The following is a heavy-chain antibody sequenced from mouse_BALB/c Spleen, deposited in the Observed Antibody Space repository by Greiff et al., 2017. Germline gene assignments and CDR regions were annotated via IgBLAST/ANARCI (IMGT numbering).Heavy chain of an antibody. CDR2: ISSGGST. D-gene: IGHD2-2*01. V-gene: IGHV5-6-5*01. J-gene: IGHJ2*01. CDR3: ARGYYGYDGGFDY. CDR1: GFTFSSYA. Sequence: EVQVVESGGGLVKPGGSLKLSCAASGFTFSSYAMSWVRQTPEKRLEWVASISSGGSTYYPDSVKGRFTISRDNARNILYLQMSSLRSEDTAMYYCARGYYGYDGGFDYWGQGTTLTVSS.